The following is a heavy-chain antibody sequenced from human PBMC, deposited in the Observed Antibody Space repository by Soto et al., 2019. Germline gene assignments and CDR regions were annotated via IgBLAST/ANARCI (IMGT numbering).Heavy chain of an antibody. D-gene: IGHD3-9*01. Sequence: SETLSLTCAVYGGSFSGCYWSWIRQPPGKGLEWIGEINHSGSTNYNPSLKSRVTISVDTSKNQFSLKLSSVTAADTAVYYCARRAGLRYFDSRKGSLDYWGQGTLVTVS. CDR2: INHSGST. J-gene: IGHJ4*02. V-gene: IGHV4-34*01. CDR3: ARRAGLRYFDSRKGSLDY. CDR1: GGSFSGCY.